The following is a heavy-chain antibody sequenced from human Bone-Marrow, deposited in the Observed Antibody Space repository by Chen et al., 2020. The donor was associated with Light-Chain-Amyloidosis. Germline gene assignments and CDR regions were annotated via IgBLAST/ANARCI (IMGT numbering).Heavy chain of an antibody. Sequence: EVQLVESGGGLVQPGGSLRLSCAASGFTFSSYWMSWVRQAPGKGLEWVANIKQDGSEKYYVDSVKGRFTISRDNAKNSLYLQRNSLRAEDTAVYYCAREGRYITMVRGVIRYYYYMDVWGKGTTVTVSS. D-gene: IGHD3-10*01. CDR3: AREGRYITMVRGVIRYYYYMDV. J-gene: IGHJ6*03. CDR2: IKQDGSEK. V-gene: IGHV3-7*01. CDR1: GFTFSSYW.